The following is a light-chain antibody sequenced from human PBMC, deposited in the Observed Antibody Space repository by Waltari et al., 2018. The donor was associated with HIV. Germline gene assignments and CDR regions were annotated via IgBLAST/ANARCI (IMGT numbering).Light chain of an antibody. J-gene: IGLJ3*02. Sequence: QPKMTPAPSASKTPGQRITMSCSGSKSNIGNNFIYWYQQIPGAAPRLVMARNDQRPAGVPDRFSGTKSGTSAFLAITNLRLDDEATYVCASWDDNLRHWVFGGGTKLTVL. CDR2: RND. CDR1: KSNIGNNF. CDR3: ASWDDNLRHWV. V-gene: IGLV1-47*01.